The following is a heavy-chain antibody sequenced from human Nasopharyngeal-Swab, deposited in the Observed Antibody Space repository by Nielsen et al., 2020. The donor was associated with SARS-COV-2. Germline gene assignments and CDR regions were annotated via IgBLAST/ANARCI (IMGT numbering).Heavy chain of an antibody. CDR2: TEIGGTT. J-gene: IGHJ4*02. V-gene: IGHV3-23*01. CDR1: GFTFSSYW. CDR3: ADPPFSEY. Sequence: GGSLRLSCAATGFTFSSYWMSWVRQAPGKGLEWVSVTEIGGTTHYADSVKGRFTISRDNSKNTLYLQMNSLRADDTAVYYCADPPFSEYWGQGTLVTVSS.